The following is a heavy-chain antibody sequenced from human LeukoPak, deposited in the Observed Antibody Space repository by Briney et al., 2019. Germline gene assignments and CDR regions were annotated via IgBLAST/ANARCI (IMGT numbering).Heavy chain of an antibody. CDR2: FDPEDGET. J-gene: IGHJ3*02. CDR3: ATDSSGRDAFDI. Sequence: ASVKVSCKLSGYTLTELSMHWVRQAPGKGLEWMGGFDPEDGETIYAQKFQGRVTMTEDTSTDTAYMELSSLRSEDTAVYYCATDSSGRDAFDIWGQGTMVTVSS. CDR1: GYTLTELS. D-gene: IGHD6-19*01. V-gene: IGHV1-24*01.